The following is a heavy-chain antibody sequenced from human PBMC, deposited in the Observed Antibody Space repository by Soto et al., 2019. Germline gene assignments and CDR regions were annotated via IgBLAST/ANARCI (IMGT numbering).Heavy chain of an antibody. CDR2: ILYDGSDK. CDR1: GFTFSSYG. Sequence: PGGSLRLSCAASGFTFSSYGMHLVRQSPGKGLEWVTCILYDGSDKYYADSVKGRFTISRENSKNTLYLQMNSLRTEDSAVYHCAKAGGRFGDFVHHWGQGPPVTVSS. CDR3: AKAGGRFGDFVHH. V-gene: IGHV3-30*18. J-gene: IGHJ4*02. D-gene: IGHD3-10*01.